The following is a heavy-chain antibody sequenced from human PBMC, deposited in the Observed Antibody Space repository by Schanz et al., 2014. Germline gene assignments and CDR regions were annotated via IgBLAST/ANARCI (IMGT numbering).Heavy chain of an antibody. CDR3: TTQQLGSHYLYGMDV. Sequence: QVHLVESGGGVVQPGRSLRLSCAASGFTFSSYGMHWVRQAPGRGLEWVALIWYDGSNKYYAESVKGRFTISRDNSKNTTYLQMNSLKTEDTAVYYCTTQQLGSHYLYGMDVWGQGTTXTVS. CDR1: GFTFSSYG. CDR2: IWYDGSNK. D-gene: IGHD6-13*01. V-gene: IGHV3-33*01. J-gene: IGHJ6*02.